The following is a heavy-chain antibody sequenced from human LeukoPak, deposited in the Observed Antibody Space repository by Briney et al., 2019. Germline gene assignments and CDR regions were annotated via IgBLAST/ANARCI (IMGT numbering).Heavy chain of an antibody. CDR2: FDPEDGEL. D-gene: IGHD1-1*01. Sequence: GASVKVSCKVSGYTLTGFSMHWVRQAPGKGLEWMGTFDPEDGELLYAQQFQGRVTMTEDTSTDTAYMELRSLRSDDTAVYYCATVDVTTVGGDYFGMDVWGQGTTVTVSS. CDR3: ATVDVTTVGGDYFGMDV. J-gene: IGHJ6*02. CDR1: GYTLTGFS. V-gene: IGHV1-24*01.